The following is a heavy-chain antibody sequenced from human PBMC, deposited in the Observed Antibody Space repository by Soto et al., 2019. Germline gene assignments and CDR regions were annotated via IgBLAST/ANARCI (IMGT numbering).Heavy chain of an antibody. CDR3: ARARDIVVVPAAMIRWFDP. J-gene: IGHJ5*02. D-gene: IGHD2-2*01. CDR1: GGSISSGGYY. V-gene: IGHV4-31*03. CDR2: IYYSGST. Sequence: QVQLQESGPGLVKPSQTLSLTCTVSGGSISSGGYYWSWIRQHPGKGLEWIGYIYYSGSTYYNPSLKSRVTISVDTSKNQFSLKLSSVTAADTAVYYCARARDIVVVPAAMIRWFDPWGQGTLVTVSS.